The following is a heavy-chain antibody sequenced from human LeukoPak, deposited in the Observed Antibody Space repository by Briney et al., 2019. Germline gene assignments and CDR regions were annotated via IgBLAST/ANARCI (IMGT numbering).Heavy chain of an antibody. D-gene: IGHD2-2*01. CDR3: ARIGYCSSTSCYSTEYFQH. Sequence: TSGTLSLTCAVSGGSISSSNWWSWVRQPPGKGLEWIGEIYHSGSTNYNPSLKSRVTISVDKSKNQFSLKLSSVTAADTAVYYCARIGYCSSTSCYSTEYFQHWGQGTLVTVSS. V-gene: IGHV4-4*02. J-gene: IGHJ1*01. CDR1: GGSISSSNW. CDR2: IYHSGST.